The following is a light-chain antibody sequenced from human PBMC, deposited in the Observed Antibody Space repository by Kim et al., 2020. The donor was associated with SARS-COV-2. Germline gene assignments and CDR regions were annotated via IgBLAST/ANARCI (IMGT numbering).Light chain of an antibody. CDR3: QQSYSTPPT. V-gene: IGKV1-39*01. J-gene: IGKJ1*01. CDR2: AAS. Sequence: ASVRDRVTITCRASQSLSSYLNWYQQKPGKAPKLLIYAASTLQSGVPSRFSGSGSGTDFTLTISNLQPEDFATYYCQQSYSTPPTFGQGTKVDIK. CDR1: QSLSSY.